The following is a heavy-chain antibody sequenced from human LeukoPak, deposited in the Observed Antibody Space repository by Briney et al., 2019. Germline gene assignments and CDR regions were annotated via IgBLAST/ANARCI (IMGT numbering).Heavy chain of an antibody. CDR2: TSSDLNVK. J-gene: IGHJ4*02. Sequence: GGSLRLSCAASGFTFRNYVIHWVRQAPGKGLEWVAVTSSDLNVKLYADSVKGRFTISRDNSRSTLYSQMNSLRPEDTAIYYCAREGYYGSGSPPSLYFDYWGQGTLVTVSS. CDR3: AREGYYGSGSPPSLYFDY. D-gene: IGHD3-10*01. V-gene: IGHV3-30-3*01. CDR1: GFTFRNYV.